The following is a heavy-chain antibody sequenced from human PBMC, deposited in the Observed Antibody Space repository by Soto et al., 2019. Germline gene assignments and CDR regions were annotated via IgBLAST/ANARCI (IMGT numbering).Heavy chain of an antibody. CDR1: GGTFSSYD. CDR2: MNPNSGNT. D-gene: IGHD1-26*01. V-gene: IGHV1-8*02. Sequence: ASVKVSCKASGGTFSSYDINWVRQATGQGLEWMGWMNPNSGNTGYAQKLQGRVTMTTDTSTSTAYMELRSLRSDDTAVYYCARDVRGGNFDYWGRGTLVTVSS. J-gene: IGHJ4*02. CDR3: ARDVRGGNFDY.